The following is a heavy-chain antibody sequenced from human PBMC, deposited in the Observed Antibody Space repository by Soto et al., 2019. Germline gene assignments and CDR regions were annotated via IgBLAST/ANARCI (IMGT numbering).Heavy chain of an antibody. J-gene: IGHJ4*02. CDR2: ISGSGGST. V-gene: IGHV3-23*01. CDR1: GFTFSSYA. Sequence: GGSLRLSCAASGFTFSSYAMSWVRQAPGKGLEWVSAISGSGGSTYYADSVKGRFTISRDNDKNTLYLQMNSLRAQDTAVYYCAKEKLLGEIAARTIDYWGQGTLVTVSS. D-gene: IGHD6-6*01. CDR3: AKEKLLGEIAARTIDY.